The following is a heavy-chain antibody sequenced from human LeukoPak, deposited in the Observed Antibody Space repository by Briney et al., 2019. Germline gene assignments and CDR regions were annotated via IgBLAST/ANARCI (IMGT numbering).Heavy chain of an antibody. V-gene: IGHV1-46*01. CDR1: GYTFIDYY. Sequence: ASVKVSCKTSGYTFIDYYLHWVRQAPGQSFEYMGIINPAGGSTSYHPKFQDRVTMTREASTTTIYMELRSLTFEDTAVYYCARGQLGPTSAPFDSWGQGTLVTVSS. D-gene: IGHD1-26*01. CDR3: ARGQLGPTSAPFDS. CDR2: INPAGGST. J-gene: IGHJ4*02.